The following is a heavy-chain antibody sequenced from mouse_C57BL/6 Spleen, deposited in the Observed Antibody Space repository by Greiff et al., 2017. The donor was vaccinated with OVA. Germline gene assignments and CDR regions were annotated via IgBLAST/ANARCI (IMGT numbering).Heavy chain of an antibody. V-gene: IGHV6-3*01. CDR2: IRLKSDNYAT. CDR3: TGGTIVTTGDD. J-gene: IGHJ2*01. Sequence: EVKLVESGGGLVQPGGSMKLSCVASGFTFSNYWMNWVRQSPEKGLEWVAQIRLKSDNYATHYAESVKGRFTISRDDSKSSVYLQMNNLRAEDTGIDYCTGGTIVTTGDDWGQGTTLTVSS. D-gene: IGHD2-5*01. CDR1: GFTFSNYW.